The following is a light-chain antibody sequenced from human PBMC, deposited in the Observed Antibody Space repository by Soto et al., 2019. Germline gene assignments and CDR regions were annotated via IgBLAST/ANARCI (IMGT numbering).Light chain of an antibody. CDR1: NSDVGIYDF. V-gene: IGLV2-14*01. CDR2: EVS. Sequence: QSALTQPASVSGTPGQSITISCTGSNSDVGIYDFVSWYQHHPGRAPKLMISEVSNRPSGISNRFSGSKSGNTASLIISGLQAEDEAEYYSCSFTSSTTYVFVTGNKVTVL. CDR3: CSFTSSTTYV. J-gene: IGLJ1*01.